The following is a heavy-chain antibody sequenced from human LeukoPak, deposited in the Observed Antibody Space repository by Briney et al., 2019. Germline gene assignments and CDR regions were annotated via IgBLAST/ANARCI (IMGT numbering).Heavy chain of an antibody. CDR2: IYYTWDT. D-gene: IGHD5-24*01. CDR1: GGSMNPYY. CDR3: ARAPGYPGDGYNIDP. J-gene: IGHJ5*02. V-gene: IGHV4-59*01. Sequence: SETMSLTCTVSGGSMNPYYWGWVRQPPGKGLEWIGYIYYTWDTNYHPSLKSRVSISVDTSKNQFSLRRSSVTAADTAVYYCARAPGYPGDGYNIDPGGQGTLVTVSS.